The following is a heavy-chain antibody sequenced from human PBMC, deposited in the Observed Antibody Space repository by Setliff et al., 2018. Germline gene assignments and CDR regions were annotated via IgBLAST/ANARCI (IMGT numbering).Heavy chain of an antibody. V-gene: IGHV4-34*01. CDR1: GGSFSGYF. CDR2: INDRGST. CDR3: ARRDSTGFYGYSFDF. Sequence: SETLSLTCAVYGGSFSGYFWSWIRQSPGRGLEWIGEINDRGSTHYNPSLKSRVTISVDTSKNQFSLNLRSVSAADTAVYYCARRDSTGFYGYSFDFWGQGTLVTVSS. D-gene: IGHD3-22*01. J-gene: IGHJ4*02.